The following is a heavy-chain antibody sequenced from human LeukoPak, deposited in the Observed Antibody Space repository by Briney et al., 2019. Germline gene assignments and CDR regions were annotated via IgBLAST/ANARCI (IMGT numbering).Heavy chain of an antibody. CDR3: ARHRSSGWRYYYYYYMDV. V-gene: IGHV4-39*01. D-gene: IGHD6-19*01. CDR1: GGSISSSSYY. Sequence: SETLSLTCTVSGGSISSSSYYWGWIRQPPGKGLEWIGSIYYSGSTYYNPSLKSRVTISVDTSKNQFSLKLSSVTAADTAVYYCARHRSSGWRYYYYYYMDVWGKGTKVTVSS. J-gene: IGHJ6*03. CDR2: IYYSGST.